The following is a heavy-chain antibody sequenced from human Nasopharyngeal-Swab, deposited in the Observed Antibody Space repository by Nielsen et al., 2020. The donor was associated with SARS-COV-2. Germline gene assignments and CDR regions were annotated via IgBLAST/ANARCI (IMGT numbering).Heavy chain of an antibody. D-gene: IGHD6-13*01. J-gene: IGHJ4*02. V-gene: IGHV3-48*02. CDR3: ARNLASRSSSWCFDY. CDR2: ISGSTGTI. Sequence: GESLKISCAASGFTFNSHGMNWVRQAPGKGLQWVSYISGSTGTIYYADSVKGRFTISRDNAKNSLYLQMNSLREEDTAVYYCARNLASRSSSWCFDYWCQGTLVTVSS. CDR1: GFTFNSHG.